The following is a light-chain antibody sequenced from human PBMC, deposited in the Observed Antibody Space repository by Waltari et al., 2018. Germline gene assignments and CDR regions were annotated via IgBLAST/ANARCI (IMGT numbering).Light chain of an antibody. V-gene: IGKV4-1*01. CDR1: QSVFYSSNNKDY. Sequence: DIVMTQSPDSLAVSLGERAPVNCNSSQSVFYSSNNKDYLAWYQQKPAKPPKLLIYWASTRVSGVPARFSGSGSGTDFTLTISSLQAEDVAVDYCHQYYITPLTFGGGTKVEIK. CDR3: HQYYITPLT. J-gene: IGKJ4*01. CDR2: WAS.